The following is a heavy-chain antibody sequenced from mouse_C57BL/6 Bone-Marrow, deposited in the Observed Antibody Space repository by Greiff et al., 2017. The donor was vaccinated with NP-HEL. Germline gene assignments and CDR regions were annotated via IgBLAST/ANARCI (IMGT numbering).Heavy chain of an antibody. CDR1: GYSFTGYY. CDR3: ASAQKLYAMDY. V-gene: IGHV1-42*01. Sequence: VQLKESGPELVKPGASVKISCKASGYSFTGYYMNWVKQSPEKSLEWIGEINPSTGGTTYNQKFKAKATLTVDKSSSIAYMQLKSLTSEDSAVYYCASAQKLYAMDYWGQGTSVTVSS. J-gene: IGHJ4*01. CDR2: INPSTGGT.